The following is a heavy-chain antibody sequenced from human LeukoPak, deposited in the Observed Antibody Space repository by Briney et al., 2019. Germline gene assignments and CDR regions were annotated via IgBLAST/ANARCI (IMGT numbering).Heavy chain of an antibody. CDR1: GFTFSSYS. CDR3: ASDDYGSGSYYNGSPYYYGMDV. D-gene: IGHD3-10*01. CDR2: ISSSSSYI. J-gene: IGHJ6*02. Sequence: PGGSLRLSCAASGFTFSSYSMNWVRQAPGKGLEWVSSISSSSSYIYYADSVKGRFTISRDNAKNSLYLQMNSLRAEDTAVYYCASDDYGSGSYYNGSPYYYGMDVWGQGTTVTVSS. V-gene: IGHV3-21*01.